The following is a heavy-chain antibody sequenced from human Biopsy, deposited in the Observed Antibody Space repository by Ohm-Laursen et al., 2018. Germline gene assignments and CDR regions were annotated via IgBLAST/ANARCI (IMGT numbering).Heavy chain of an antibody. D-gene: IGHD2-2*01. Sequence: GTLSLTWTVSGGSISGYHWSWIRKSPGKGLEWLAYISYTGGITSNPPLNGRATMSLDTSKNQFSLRLIYVTAADTAVYYCARMPHFDYWGQGILVTVSS. V-gene: IGHV4-59*01. CDR2: ISYTGGI. CDR1: GGSISGYH. J-gene: IGHJ4*02. CDR3: ARMPHFDY.